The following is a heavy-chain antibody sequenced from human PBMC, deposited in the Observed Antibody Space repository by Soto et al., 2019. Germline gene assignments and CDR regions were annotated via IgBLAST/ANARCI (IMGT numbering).Heavy chain of an antibody. J-gene: IGHJ5*02. D-gene: IGHD2-15*01. CDR1: GGTFSSYT. Sequence: GASVKVSCKASGGTFSSYTISWVRQAPGQGLEWMGRIIPILGIANYAQKFQGRVTITADKSTSTAYMELSSLRSEDTAVYYCAVVAAKKYTSSWFDPWGQGTLVTVSS. CDR2: IIPILGIA. CDR3: AVVAAKKYTSSWFDP. V-gene: IGHV1-69*02.